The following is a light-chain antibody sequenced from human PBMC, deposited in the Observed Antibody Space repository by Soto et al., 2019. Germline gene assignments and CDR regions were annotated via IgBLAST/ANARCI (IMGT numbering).Light chain of an antibody. CDR1: TSNIGSNS. CDR3: AAWDDNLLGM. CDR2: GSN. Sequence: QSVLTQPPSASWAPGQRVTISCSGSTSNIGSNSVHWYQQVPGTAPRLLIYGSNQRPSGVPDRFSASKSGTSASLVIGGLQSEDEDSYYCAAWDDNLLGMFGGGTKLTVL. J-gene: IGLJ3*02. V-gene: IGLV1-44*01.